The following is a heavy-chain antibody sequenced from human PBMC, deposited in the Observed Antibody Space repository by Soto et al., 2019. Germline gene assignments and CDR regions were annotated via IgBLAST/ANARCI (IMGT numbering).Heavy chain of an antibody. Sequence: SETLSLTCTVSGGSISSGGYYWSWIRQHPGKGLEWIGYIYYSGSTYYNPSLKSRVTISVDTSKNQFSLKLSSVTAADTAVYYCGRVAGTSSLDSDGMDVLGQGTTFTVSS. CDR2: IYYSGST. CDR1: GGSISSGGYY. V-gene: IGHV4-31*03. CDR3: GRVAGTSSLDSDGMDV. D-gene: IGHD6-13*01. J-gene: IGHJ6*02.